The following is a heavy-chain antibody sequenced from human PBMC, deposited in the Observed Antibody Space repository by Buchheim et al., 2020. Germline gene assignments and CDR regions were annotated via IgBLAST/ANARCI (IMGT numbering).Heavy chain of an antibody. CDR3: ARDTEGGFFEWLFHTSEYYYYYGMDV. CDR2: ISYDGSNK. V-gene: IGHV3-30*04. J-gene: IGHJ6*02. D-gene: IGHD3-3*01. CDR1: GFTFSSYA. Sequence: QVQLVESGGGVVQPGRSLRLSCAASGFTFSSYAMHWVRQAPGKGLEWVAVISYDGSNKYYADSVKGRFTISRDNSKNTLYLQMNSLRAEDTAVYYCARDTEGGFFEWLFHTSEYYYYYGMDVWGQGTT.